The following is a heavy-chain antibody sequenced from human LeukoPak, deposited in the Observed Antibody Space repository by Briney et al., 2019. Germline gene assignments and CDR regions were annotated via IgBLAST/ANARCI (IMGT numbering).Heavy chain of an antibody. V-gene: IGHV4-34*01. CDR2: INHSGST. CDR1: GGSFSGYY. Sequence: PSETLSLTCAVYGGSFSGYYWSWIRQPPGKGLEWIGEINHSGSTNYNPSLKSRVTISVDTPKNQFSLKLSSVTAADTAVYYCARGVWGYDFWSGYYMGSYFDYWGQGTLVTVSS. CDR3: ARGVWGYDFWSGYYMGSYFDY. D-gene: IGHD3-3*01. J-gene: IGHJ4*02.